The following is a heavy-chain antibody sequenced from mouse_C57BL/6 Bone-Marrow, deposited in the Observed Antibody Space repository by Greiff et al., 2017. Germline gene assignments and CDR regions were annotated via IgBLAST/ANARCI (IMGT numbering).Heavy chain of an antibody. CDR3: THLLLDY. Sequence: EVQGVESGAELVRPGASVKLSCTASGFNIKDDYMHWVKQRPEQGLEWIGWIDPENGDTEYASKFQGKATITADTSSNTAYLQLSSLTSEDTAVYYWTHLLLDYWGQGTTLTVSS. V-gene: IGHV14-4*01. D-gene: IGHD1-1*01. CDR1: GFNIKDDY. CDR2: IDPENGDT. J-gene: IGHJ2*01.